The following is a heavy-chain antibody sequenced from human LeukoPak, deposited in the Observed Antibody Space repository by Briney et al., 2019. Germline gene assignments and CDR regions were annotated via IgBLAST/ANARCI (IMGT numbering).Heavy chain of an antibody. V-gene: IGHV3-69-1*01. J-gene: IGHJ6*02. D-gene: IGHD3-3*01. CDR1: GFSFSTSY. CDR3: ARPTDDFWSGYYSPPYYYYGMDV. Sequence: GGSLRLSCAASGFSFSTSYMSWVRQAPGKGLEWVSYISSSSTIYYADSVKGRFTISRDNAKNSLFLQMNSLRGEDTAVYYCARPTDDFWSGYYSPPYYYYGMDVWGQGTTVTVSS. CDR2: ISSSSTI.